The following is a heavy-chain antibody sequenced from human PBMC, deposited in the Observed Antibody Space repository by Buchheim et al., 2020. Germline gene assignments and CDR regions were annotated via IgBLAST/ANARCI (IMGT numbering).Heavy chain of an antibody. CDR1: GFTLSNAW. J-gene: IGHJ4*02. CDR2: ISSKSDGGTT. D-gene: IGHD1-14*01. Sequence: EVQLVESGGGLVKPGGSLRLSCAASGFTLSNAWMSWVRQAPGTGLEWVGRISSKSDGGTTDYAAPVKGRFTISRDDSKNTLFLQMSSLKTEDTAVYYCTGPNQFDYWGQGTL. V-gene: IGHV3-15*01. CDR3: TGPNQFDY.